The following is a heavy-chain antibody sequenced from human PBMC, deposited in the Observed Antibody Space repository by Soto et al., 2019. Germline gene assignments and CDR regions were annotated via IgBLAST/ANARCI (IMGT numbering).Heavy chain of an antibody. CDR2: IYYSGST. D-gene: IGHD3-3*01. Sequence: SETLSLTCTVSGGSISSSSYYWGWIRQPPGKGLEWIGSIYYSGSTYYNPSLKSRVTISVDTSKNQFSLKLSSVTAADTAVYYCARQDWLGVVIGKWDWGQGTLVTVSS. CDR1: GGSISSSSYY. V-gene: IGHV4-39*01. J-gene: IGHJ4*02. CDR3: ARQDWLGVVIGKWD.